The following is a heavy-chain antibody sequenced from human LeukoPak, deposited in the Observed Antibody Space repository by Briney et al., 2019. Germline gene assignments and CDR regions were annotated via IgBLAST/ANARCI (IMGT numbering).Heavy chain of an antibody. CDR2: IIPILGIA. D-gene: IGHD3-22*01. V-gene: IGHV1-69*04. Sequence: SVKVSCKASGGTFSSYAISWVRQAPGQGLEWVGRIIPILGIANYAQKFQGRVTITADKSTSTAYMELSSLRSEDTAVYYCARAYYYDSSGYSEPFDYWGQGTLVTVSS. J-gene: IGHJ4*02. CDR3: ARAYYYDSSGYSEPFDY. CDR1: GGTFSSYA.